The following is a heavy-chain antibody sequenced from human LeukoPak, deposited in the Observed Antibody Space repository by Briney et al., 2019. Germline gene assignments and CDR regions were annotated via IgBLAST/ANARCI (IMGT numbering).Heavy chain of an antibody. Sequence: PGGSLRLSCASSGFTFSNYVMTWVRQAPGKGQDWVSGISGTGDSTYYSDSVRGRFTISRDNSKNTVYLQMNSLRVEDTAVYYCAKGSSAVGGGLHADYWGQGTLVTVSS. V-gene: IGHV3-23*01. CDR3: AKGSSAVGGGLHADY. J-gene: IGHJ4*02. CDR1: GFTFSNYV. D-gene: IGHD6-13*01. CDR2: ISGTGDST.